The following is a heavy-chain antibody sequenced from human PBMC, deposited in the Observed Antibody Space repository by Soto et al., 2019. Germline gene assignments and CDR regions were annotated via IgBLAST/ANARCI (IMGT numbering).Heavy chain of an antibody. Sequence: GGSLRLSCAASGLTFNRYWMHWVRHAPGKGLVWVSHINTDGSNTNYADSVKVRFTISRDNAKSTLFLQMNSLRDEDNAVYYCAREFCSGGNCYTYYFDPWGQGIPVTGSS. CDR2: INTDGSNT. V-gene: IGHV3-74*01. J-gene: IGHJ5*02. D-gene: IGHD2-15*01. CDR1: GLTFNRYW. CDR3: AREFCSGGNCYTYYFDP.